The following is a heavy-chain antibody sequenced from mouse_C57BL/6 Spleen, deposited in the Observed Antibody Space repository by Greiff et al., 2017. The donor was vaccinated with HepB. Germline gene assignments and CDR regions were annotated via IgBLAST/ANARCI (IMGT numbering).Heavy chain of an antibody. J-gene: IGHJ1*03. CDR2: IDPEDGDT. Sequence: VQLQQSGAELVRPGASVKLSCTASGFNIKDYYMHWVKQRPEQGLEWIGRIDPEDGDTEYAPKFQSKATMTADTSSNTAYMQLSSLTSEDTAVSYSTTSNYWYFDVWGTGTTVTVSS. CDR1: GFNIKDYY. CDR3: TTSNYWYFDV. V-gene: IGHV14-1*01. D-gene: IGHD2-5*01.